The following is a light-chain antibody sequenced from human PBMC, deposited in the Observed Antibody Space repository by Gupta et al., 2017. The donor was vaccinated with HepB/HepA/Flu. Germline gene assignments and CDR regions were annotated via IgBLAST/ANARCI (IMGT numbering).Light chain of an antibody. Sequence: DVVMTQSSLCLPFTLGRPAASCCSASHSRGDSDGNNFLPWFQQTPGQAPRRLIYKGSNRESGVPDSFSGSGSGTDFTLKISSVEAEDVGVYYCVQCKHCPFTFGQGTNVDIK. CDR3: VQCKHCPFT. J-gene: IGKJ2*01. CDR1: HSRGDSDGNNF. CDR2: KGS. V-gene: IGKV2-30*01.